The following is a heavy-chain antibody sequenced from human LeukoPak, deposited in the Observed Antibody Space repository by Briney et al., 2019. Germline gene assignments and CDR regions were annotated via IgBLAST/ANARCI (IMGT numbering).Heavy chain of an antibody. CDR3: ARDLPFED. CDR2: IYPSSGGT. V-gene: IGHV1-2*06. CDR1: GYTFTNYH. J-gene: IGHJ4*02. D-gene: IGHD2/OR15-2a*01. Sequence: ASVTVSFTASGYTFTNYHMHWVRQAPGQGLERMGRIYPSSGGTNYAQKFQGRITLTTDTSINTAYMELSRLRFDDTAVYYCARDLPFEDWGQGTLVTVSS.